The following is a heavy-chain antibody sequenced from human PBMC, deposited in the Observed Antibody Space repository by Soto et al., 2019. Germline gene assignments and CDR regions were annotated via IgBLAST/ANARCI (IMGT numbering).Heavy chain of an antibody. J-gene: IGHJ6*01. Sequence: QVQLVQSGAEVKKPGSSVKVSCKASGGTFNSHAVSWVRQAPGQGLEWMGGIIPIYRTTNYAQKFQGRLTIAADESTTPAYVQLTSLTSEATAVYYWARPCQSSLHNDYYGATDVWGQGTAVTVSS. CDR2: IIPIYRTT. CDR3: ARPCQSSLHNDYYGATDV. D-gene: IGHD6-13*01. V-gene: IGHV1-69*12. CDR1: GGTFNSHA.